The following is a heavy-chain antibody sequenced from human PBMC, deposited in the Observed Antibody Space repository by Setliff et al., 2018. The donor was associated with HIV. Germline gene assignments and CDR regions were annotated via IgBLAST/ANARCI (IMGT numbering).Heavy chain of an antibody. CDR3: ATALYGEYGGDLNWLDP. D-gene: IGHD4-17*01. V-gene: IGHV7-4-1*02. CDR1: GYRFINYA. CDR2: INTQTGSP. Sequence: GASVKVSCKASGYRFINYAMNWVRQAPGQGLEWMGWINTQTGSPTYAQAFTGRFVFSVDTSVTTAYLQISGLKADDTAVYYCATALYGEYGGDLNWLDPWGQGTLVTVSS. J-gene: IGHJ5*02.